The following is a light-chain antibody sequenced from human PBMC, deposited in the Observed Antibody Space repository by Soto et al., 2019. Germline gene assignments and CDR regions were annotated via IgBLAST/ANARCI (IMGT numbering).Light chain of an antibody. CDR3: HRYNNSPWT. Sequence: MVMAQCGGRLFKYTGERATLSCRASQSVSSNLAWHQRKPGQAPRLIIYGASTRATGIQDSFSGSGSGTEFTLTISILHSENFALYYSHRYNNSPWTFAQGTKV. CDR1: QSVSSN. CDR2: GAS. J-gene: IGKJ1*01. V-gene: IGKV3-15*01.